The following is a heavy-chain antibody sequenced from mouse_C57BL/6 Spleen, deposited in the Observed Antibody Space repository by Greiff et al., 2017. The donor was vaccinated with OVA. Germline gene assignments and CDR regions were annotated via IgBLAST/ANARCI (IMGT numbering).Heavy chain of an antibody. CDR1: GFTFSSYT. CDR2: ISGGGGNT. V-gene: IGHV5-9*01. Sequence: EVKLMESGGGLVKPGGSLKLSCAASGFTFSSYTMSWVRQTPEKRLEWVATISGGGGNTYYPDSVKGRFTISRDNAKNTLYLQMSSLRSEDTALYYCARSYDYDDAAYFDYWGQGTTLTVSS. J-gene: IGHJ2*01. D-gene: IGHD2-4*01. CDR3: ARSYDYDDAAYFDY.